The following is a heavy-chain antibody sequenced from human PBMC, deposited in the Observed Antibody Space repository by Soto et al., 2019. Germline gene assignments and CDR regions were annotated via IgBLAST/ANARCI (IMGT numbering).Heavy chain of an antibody. CDR1: GFSVDSGGHY. V-gene: IGHV4-31*03. D-gene: IGHD3-16*02. J-gene: IGHJ4*02. Sequence: SETLSLTCTVSGFSVDSGGHYLSWIRQHPGKGLEWIGYIYSTGTTYYNPSLESRVTMSVDTSKKQFSLKLSSVTPADTAVYYCANYVWGTYRSFHYWGQGTLVTVSS. CDR2: IYSTGTT. CDR3: ANYVWGTYRSFHY.